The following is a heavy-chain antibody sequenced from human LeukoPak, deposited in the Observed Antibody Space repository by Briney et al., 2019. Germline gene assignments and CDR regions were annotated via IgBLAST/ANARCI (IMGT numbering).Heavy chain of an antibody. V-gene: IGHV1-2*02. CDR2: INPNSGGT. D-gene: IGHD3-22*01. J-gene: IGHJ3*02. CDR1: GYTFTSYD. CDR3: AREVNYYDSSDAFDI. Sequence: ASVTVSCKASGYTFTSYDINWVRQAPGQGLEWMGWINPNSGGTNYAQKFQGRVTMTRDTSISTAYMELSRLRSDDTAVYYCAREVNYYDSSDAFDIWGQGTMVTVSS.